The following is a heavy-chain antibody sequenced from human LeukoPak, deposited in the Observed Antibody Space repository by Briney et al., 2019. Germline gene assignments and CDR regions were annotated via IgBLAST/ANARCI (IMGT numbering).Heavy chain of an antibody. CDR3: ARHPYSSGWYADY. J-gene: IGHJ4*02. D-gene: IGHD6-19*01. CDR1: GGSISSSSYY. Sequence: SETLSLTCTVSGGSISSSSYYWGWIRQPPGKGLEWIGSIYYSGSTYYNPSLKSRATISVDTSKNQFSLKLSSVTAADTAVYYCARHPYSSGWYADYWGQGTLVTVSS. CDR2: IYYSGST. V-gene: IGHV4-39*01.